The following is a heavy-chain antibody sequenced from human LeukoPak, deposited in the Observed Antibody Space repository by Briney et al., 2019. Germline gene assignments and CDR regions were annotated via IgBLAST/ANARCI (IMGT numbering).Heavy chain of an antibody. CDR3: ATSLRLGELSLDPPPDIYFDY. Sequence: PSETLSLTCTVSGGSISSYYWSWIRQPPGKGLEWIGYIYYSGSTNYNPSLKSRVTISVDTSKNQFSLKLSSVTAADTAVYYCATSLRLGELSLDPPPDIYFDYWGQGTLVTVSX. J-gene: IGHJ4*02. CDR1: GGSISSYY. V-gene: IGHV4-59*08. CDR2: IYYSGST. D-gene: IGHD3-16*02.